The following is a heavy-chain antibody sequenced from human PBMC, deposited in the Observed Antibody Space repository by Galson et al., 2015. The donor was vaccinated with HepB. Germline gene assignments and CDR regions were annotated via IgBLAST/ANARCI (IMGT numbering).Heavy chain of an antibody. Sequence: SLRLSCAASGFTFSSYEMNWVRQAPGKGLEWVSYISSSGSTIYYADSVKGRFTISRDNAKNSLYLQMNSLRAEDTAVYYCASLRGQWRGGDYWGQGTLVTVSS. D-gene: IGHD6-19*01. J-gene: IGHJ4*02. CDR3: ASLRGQWRGGDY. CDR1: GFTFSSYE. V-gene: IGHV3-48*03. CDR2: ISSSGSTI.